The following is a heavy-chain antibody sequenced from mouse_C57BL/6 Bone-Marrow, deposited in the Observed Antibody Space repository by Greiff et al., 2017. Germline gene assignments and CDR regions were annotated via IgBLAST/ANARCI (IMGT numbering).Heavy chain of an antibody. V-gene: IGHV1-26*01. Sequence: VQLQQSGPELVKPGASVKISCKASGYTFTDYYMNWVKQSHGKSLEWIGDINPNNGGTSYNQKFKGKATLTSDTSSSTAYMQLSSLTSEDSAIYFCARWDYYGTPFAYWVQGTLVTVSA. CDR3: ARWDYYGTPFAY. CDR1: GYTFTDYY. D-gene: IGHD1-1*01. J-gene: IGHJ3*01. CDR2: INPNNGGT.